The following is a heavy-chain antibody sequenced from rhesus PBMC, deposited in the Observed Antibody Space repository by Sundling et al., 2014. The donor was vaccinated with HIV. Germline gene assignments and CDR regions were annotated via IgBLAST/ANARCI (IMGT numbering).Heavy chain of an antibody. CDR1: GGSISGGYY. CDR2: IYGSSGST. V-gene: IGHV4-76*01. D-gene: IGHD2-39*01. J-gene: IGHJ4*01. CDR3: ARRSRYYFDY. Sequence: QVQLQESGPGLVKPSETLSLTCAVSGGSISGGYYWSWIRQPPGKGLEWIGNIYGSSGSTYYNPSLKSRVTISKDTSTNQISLKLASVTAADTAVYYCARRSRYYFDYWGQGVLVTVSS.